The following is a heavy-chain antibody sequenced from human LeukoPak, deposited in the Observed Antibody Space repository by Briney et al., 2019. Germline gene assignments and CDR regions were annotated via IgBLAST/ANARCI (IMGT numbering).Heavy chain of an antibody. V-gene: IGHV4-38-2*01. Sequence: PSETLSLTCAVSGYSISSGYYWGWIRQPPGKGLEWIGSIYHSGSTYYNPSLKSRVTISVDTSKNQFSLKLSSVTAADTAAYYCARHKSPGFLEWLDYWGQGTLVTVSS. J-gene: IGHJ4*02. CDR3: ARHKSPGFLEWLDY. CDR1: GYSISSGYY. D-gene: IGHD3-3*01. CDR2: IYHSGST.